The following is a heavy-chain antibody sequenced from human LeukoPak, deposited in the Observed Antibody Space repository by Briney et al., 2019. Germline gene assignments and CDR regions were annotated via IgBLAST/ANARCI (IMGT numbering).Heavy chain of an antibody. D-gene: IGHD6-13*01. CDR2: ISSSGSTI. Sequence: PGGSLRLSCAASGFTFSSYEMNWVRQAPGKGLEWVSYISSSGSTIYYADSVKGRFTISRDNAKNSLYLQMNSLRAEDTAIYYCASSSWYALDYWGQGTVVTVSA. J-gene: IGHJ4*02. CDR3: ASSSWYALDY. V-gene: IGHV3-48*03. CDR1: GFTFSSYE.